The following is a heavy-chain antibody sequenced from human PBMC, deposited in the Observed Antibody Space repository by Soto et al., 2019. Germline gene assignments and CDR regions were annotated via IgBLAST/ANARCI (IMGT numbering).Heavy chain of an antibody. Sequence: ASVKVSCKASGYTFTSYAMHWVRQAPGQRLEWMGWINAGNGNTKYSQKFQGRVTITRDTSASTAYMELSSLRSDDTAVYYCARGGYDFWSGYPLYYFDYWGQGTLVTVSS. CDR1: GYTFTSYA. J-gene: IGHJ4*02. V-gene: IGHV1-3*01. CDR2: INAGNGNT. CDR3: ARGGYDFWSGYPLYYFDY. D-gene: IGHD3-3*01.